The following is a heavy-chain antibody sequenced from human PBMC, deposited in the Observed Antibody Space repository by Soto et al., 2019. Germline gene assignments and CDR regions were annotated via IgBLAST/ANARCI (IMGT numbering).Heavy chain of an antibody. CDR3: ARGRGGVQH. J-gene: IGHJ1*01. CDR2: LNDSGGT. CDR1: GGSFSGYY. Sequence: QVQLQQWGAGLLKPSETLSLTCAVYGGSFSGYYWSWIRQPPGKGLEWIGELNDSGGTNYNASLKSRVRISADTSKNQFSLKLNFVTAADTAVYHCARGRGGVQHWGQGTLVTVSS. D-gene: IGHD3-10*01. V-gene: IGHV4-34*01.